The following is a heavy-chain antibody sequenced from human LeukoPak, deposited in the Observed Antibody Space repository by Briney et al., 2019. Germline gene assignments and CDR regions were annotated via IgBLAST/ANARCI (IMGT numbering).Heavy chain of an antibody. CDR3: VRGGGIQSCGGKTCFRGFVY. D-gene: IGHD2-21*01. Sequence: ASVKVSCTASGYGFSDYYMHWVRQAPGQGLEYMGWINPNSGDNSCAQKFQGRVSMTRDTSFTTLYMELTSLRSDDTAVYFCVRGGGIQSCGGKTCFRGFVYWGQGTLVTVSS. CDR2: INPNSGDN. V-gene: IGHV1-2*02. J-gene: IGHJ4*02. CDR1: GYGFSDYY.